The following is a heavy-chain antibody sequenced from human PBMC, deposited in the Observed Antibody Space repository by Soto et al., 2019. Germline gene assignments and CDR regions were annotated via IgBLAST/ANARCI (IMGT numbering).Heavy chain of an antibody. Sequence: QVQLVESGGGVVQPGRSLRLSCAASGFTFSSYGMHWVRQAPGKGLEWVAVISYDGSNKYYADSVKGRFTISRDNYKNTLYLQMNSLRDEDTAVYYCAKDRGIVSSGGNYYYYGMDVWGQGTTVTVSS. V-gene: IGHV3-30*18. CDR1: GFTFSSYG. CDR2: ISYDGSNK. J-gene: IGHJ6*02. D-gene: IGHD2-15*01. CDR3: AKDRGIVSSGGNYYYYGMDV.